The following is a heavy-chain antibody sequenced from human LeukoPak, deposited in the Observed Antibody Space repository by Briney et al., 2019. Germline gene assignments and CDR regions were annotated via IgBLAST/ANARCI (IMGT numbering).Heavy chain of an antibody. V-gene: IGHV3-23*01. CDR2: ISGSGVST. Sequence: GGSLRLSCAASGFTFSNYAMSWVRQAPGKGLEWVSVISGSGVSTYYADSVKGRFTISRDNSKNTLYLQMNSLRAEDTAVYYCAKDYGGNFGDYWGQGTLVTVSS. D-gene: IGHD4-23*01. CDR3: AKDYGGNFGDY. CDR1: GFTFSNYA. J-gene: IGHJ4*02.